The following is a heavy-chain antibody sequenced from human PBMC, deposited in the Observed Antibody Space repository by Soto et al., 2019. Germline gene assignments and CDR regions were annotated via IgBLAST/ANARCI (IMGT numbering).Heavy chain of an antibody. V-gene: IGHV3-7*01. Sequence: GGSLRLSCAASRFIFSNYWLTWVRLTPGKGLEWVANIHQDGNEKYYMDPVKGRFTISRDNAKNSVSLQMTSLRVDDTGVYYCAGGNALDVWGQGTTVTVSS. CDR3: AGGNALDV. J-gene: IGHJ6*02. CDR2: IHQDGNEK. CDR1: RFIFSNYW.